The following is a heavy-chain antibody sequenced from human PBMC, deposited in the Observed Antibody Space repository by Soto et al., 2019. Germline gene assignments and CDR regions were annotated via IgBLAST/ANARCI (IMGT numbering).Heavy chain of an antibody. D-gene: IGHD6-13*01. J-gene: IGHJ4*02. CDR3: AIARSSSCYYFHS. Sequence: GGSLRLSCAASGFTSEFAFSSFGMHWVRQAPGKGLEWVAVISYDGSIKYYGDSVKGRFTISRDNSKSTLYLQMSSLRVEDTAMYYCAIARSSSCYYFHSWGPGTLVTVSS. V-gene: IGHV3-30*03. CDR2: ISYDGSIK. CDR1: GFTSEFAFSSFG.